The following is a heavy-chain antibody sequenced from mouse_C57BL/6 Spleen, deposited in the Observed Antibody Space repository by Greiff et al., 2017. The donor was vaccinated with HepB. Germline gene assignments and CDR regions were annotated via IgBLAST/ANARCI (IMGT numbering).Heavy chain of an antibody. Sequence: EVQVVESGGGLVQPKGSLKLSCAASGFSFNTYAMNWVRQAPGKGLEWVARIRSKSNNYATYYADSVKDRFTISRDDSESMLYLQMNNLKTEDTAMYYCVRHYGYAMDYWGQGTSVTVSS. CDR2: IRSKSNNYAT. V-gene: IGHV10-1*01. CDR3: VRHYGYAMDY. CDR1: GFSFNTYA. D-gene: IGHD1-1*02. J-gene: IGHJ4*01.